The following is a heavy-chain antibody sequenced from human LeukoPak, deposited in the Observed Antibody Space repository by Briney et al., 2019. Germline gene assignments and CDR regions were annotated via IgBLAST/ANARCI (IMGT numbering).Heavy chain of an antibody. Sequence: GGSLRLSCAASGFTFSSHWMHWVRQAPGKGLVWVSRISYDGSSTTYADSMKGRFTISRDNAKNTLYLQMNSLRAEDMAVYYCARAASCGGDCSSSYLQHWGQGTLVTVSS. CDR1: GFTFSSHW. CDR3: ARAASCGGDCSSSYLQH. J-gene: IGHJ1*01. CDR2: ISYDGSST. V-gene: IGHV3-74*01. D-gene: IGHD2-21*02.